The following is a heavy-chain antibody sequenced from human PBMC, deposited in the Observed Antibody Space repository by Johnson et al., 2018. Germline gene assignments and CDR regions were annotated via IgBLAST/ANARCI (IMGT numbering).Heavy chain of an antibody. D-gene: IGHD5-18*01. Sequence: QVQLQESGPGLVKPSETLSLTCTVSGDSISSYYWSWIRQPPGKGLEWIGYIYYSGSTNYNPSLRSRVTISVDTFKNQFSLRLSSVTAADTAVYYCARGGYRYCHYYYYAMDVWGQGTTVTVSS. CDR2: IYYSGST. CDR1: GDSISSYY. CDR3: ARGGYRYCHYYYYAMDV. J-gene: IGHJ6*02. V-gene: IGHV4-59*01.